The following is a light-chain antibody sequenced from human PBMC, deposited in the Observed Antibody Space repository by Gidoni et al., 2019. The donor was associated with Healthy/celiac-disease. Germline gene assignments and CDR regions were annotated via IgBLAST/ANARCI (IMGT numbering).Light chain of an antibody. V-gene: IGLV3-1*01. Sequence: SYGLTQPPSGSVSPGQTASITCSGDKLGDKYACWYQQKPGQSPVLVIYQDSKRPSGIPERFSGSNSGNTATLTISGTQAMDEADYYCQAWDSSTAVFGGGTKLTVL. J-gene: IGLJ2*01. CDR2: QDS. CDR1: KLGDKY. CDR3: QAWDSSTAV.